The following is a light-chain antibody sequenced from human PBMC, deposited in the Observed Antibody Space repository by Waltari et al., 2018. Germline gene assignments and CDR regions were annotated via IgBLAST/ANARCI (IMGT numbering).Light chain of an antibody. CDR3: CTFTSSGTWV. Sequence: QSALTQPASVSGSPGQSITLSCTSDVGNYHLVSWYQQRPGTAPKLKIYGATKRPSGVSDRFSCSKSVNPASLTISGLQAEDEADYYCCTFTSSGTWVFGGGTKLTVL. CDR1: SDVGNYHL. CDR2: GAT. V-gene: IGLV2-23*01. J-gene: IGLJ2*01.